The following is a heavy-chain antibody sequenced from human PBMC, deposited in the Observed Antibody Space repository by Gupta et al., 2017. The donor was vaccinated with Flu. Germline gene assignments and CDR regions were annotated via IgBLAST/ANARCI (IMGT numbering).Heavy chain of an antibody. CDR2: IYHSGST. J-gene: IGHJ4*02. V-gene: IGHV4-38-2*02. Sequence: QVQLQESGPGLVKPSETLSLTCAVSGYSISRGYYWGWIRQPPGKGLEWIGSIYHSGSTYYNPSLKSRVTISVDTSKNQFSLKLSSVTAADTAVYYCARDPLGSSSWYGDYWGQGTLVTVSS. CDR1: GYSISRGYY. CDR3: ARDPLGSSSWYGDY. D-gene: IGHD6-13*01.